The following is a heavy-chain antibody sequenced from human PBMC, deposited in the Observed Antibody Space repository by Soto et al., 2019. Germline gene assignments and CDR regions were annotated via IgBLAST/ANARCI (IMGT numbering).Heavy chain of an antibody. CDR2: ISYDGSNK. J-gene: IGHJ5*02. Sequence: PGGSLRLSCAASGFTFSRYNMHWLRQAPGKGLEWVAVISYDGSNKDYTDSVKGRFSISRDNSKNTLYLEMDSLRAEDTAVYYCAKEQGANWFDPWAQGTLVTVS. CDR1: GFTFSRYN. CDR3: AKEQGANWFDP. V-gene: IGHV3-30*18. D-gene: IGHD2-8*01.